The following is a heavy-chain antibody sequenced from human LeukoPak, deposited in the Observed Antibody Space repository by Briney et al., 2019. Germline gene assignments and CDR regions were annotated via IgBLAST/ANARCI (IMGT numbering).Heavy chain of an antibody. CDR2: IYYSGNT. J-gene: IGHJ5*02. Sequence: SETLSLTCTVSGGSISSYYWSWIRQPPGKGLEWIGYIYYSGNTNYNPSLKSRVTISVDTSKNQFSLKLSSVTAADTAVYYCARQLLLGNWFDPWGQGTLVTVSS. V-gene: IGHV4-59*08. D-gene: IGHD2-15*01. CDR3: ARQLLLGNWFDP. CDR1: GGSISSYY.